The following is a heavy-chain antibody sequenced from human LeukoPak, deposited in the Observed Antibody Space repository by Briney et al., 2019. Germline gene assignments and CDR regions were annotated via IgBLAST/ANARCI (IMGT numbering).Heavy chain of an antibody. J-gene: IGHJ3*02. CDR2: MNPISGNT. CDR3: VRNKDGFNI. V-gene: IGHV1-8*02. Sequence: ASVKVSCKASGYTFTGYYMHWVRQATGQGLEWMGWMNPISGNTGYAQKFQGRVTMTRDTSISTAYMELSSLRFEDTAMYYCVRNKDGFNIWGQGTMVTVSS. CDR1: GYTFTGYY.